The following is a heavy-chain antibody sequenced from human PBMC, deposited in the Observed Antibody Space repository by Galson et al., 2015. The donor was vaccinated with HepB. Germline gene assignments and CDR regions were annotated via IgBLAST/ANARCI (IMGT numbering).Heavy chain of an antibody. D-gene: IGHD2-8*02. CDR1: GYSFTNYD. Sequence: SVKVSCKASGYSFTNYDINWVQQATGQGLEWMGSMNPNTGNTGYAQKFQGRVTMTRDTSISTAYMELTNLRSEDTAVYYCARFLDCTGGTCYWGPDRNWFDPWGQGTLVTVSS. CDR2: MNPNTGNT. CDR3: ARFLDCTGGTCYWGPDRNWFDP. J-gene: IGHJ5*02. V-gene: IGHV1-8*01.